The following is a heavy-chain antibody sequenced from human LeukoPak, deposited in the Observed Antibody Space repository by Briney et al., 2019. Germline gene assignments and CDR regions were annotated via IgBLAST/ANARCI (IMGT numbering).Heavy chain of an antibody. CDR2: IYTSGST. Sequence: PSETLSLTCTVSGGSISSGSYYWSWTRQPAGKGLEWIGRIYTSGSTIYNPSLKSRVTISLDTSKNQFSLKLSSVTAADTAVYYCARDSSLSGWFDPWGQGTLVTVSS. V-gene: IGHV4-61*02. D-gene: IGHD3-10*01. CDR3: ARDSSLSGWFDP. CDR1: GGSISSGSYY. J-gene: IGHJ5*02.